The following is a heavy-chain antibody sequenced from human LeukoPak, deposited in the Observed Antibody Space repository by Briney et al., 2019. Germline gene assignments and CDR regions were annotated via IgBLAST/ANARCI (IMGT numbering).Heavy chain of an antibody. D-gene: IGHD6-19*01. CDR2: ISSSSSYI. CDR1: GFTFSSYS. CDR3: ARVAVADFDY. J-gene: IGHJ4*02. Sequence: GGSLRLSCAASGFTFSSYSMNWVRQAPGKGLEWVSAISSSSSYIYYADSVKGRFTISRDNAKNSLYLQMNSLRAEDTAVYYCARVAVADFDYWGQGTLVTVSS. V-gene: IGHV3-21*01.